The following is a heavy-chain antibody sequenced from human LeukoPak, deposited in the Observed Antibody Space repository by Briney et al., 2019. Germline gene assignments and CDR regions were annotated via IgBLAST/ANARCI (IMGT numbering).Heavy chain of an antibody. Sequence: PGGSLRLSCAASGFTFSDTWMHWVRQAPGKGLEWVSLISWDGGSTYYADSVKGRFTISRDNSKNSLYLQMNSLRTEDTALYYCAKGDYYDSSGYIDYWGQGTLVTVSS. V-gene: IGHV3-43*01. D-gene: IGHD3-22*01. CDR1: GFTFSDTW. J-gene: IGHJ4*02. CDR2: ISWDGGST. CDR3: AKGDYYDSSGYIDY.